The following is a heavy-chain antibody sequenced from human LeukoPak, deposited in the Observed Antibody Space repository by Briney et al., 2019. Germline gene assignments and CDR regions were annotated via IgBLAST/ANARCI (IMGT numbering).Heavy chain of an antibody. CDR2: INPNSGGT. Sequence: GASVKVSCKASGYTFTGYYMHWVRQAPGQGLEWMGWINPNSGGTNYAQKFQGRVTMTRDTSISTAYMELSRLRSDDTAVYYCARRSGYSYGYHYYYYMDVWGKGTTVTVSS. D-gene: IGHD5-18*01. CDR3: ARRSGYSYGYHYYYYMDV. CDR1: GYTFTGYY. J-gene: IGHJ6*03. V-gene: IGHV1-2*02.